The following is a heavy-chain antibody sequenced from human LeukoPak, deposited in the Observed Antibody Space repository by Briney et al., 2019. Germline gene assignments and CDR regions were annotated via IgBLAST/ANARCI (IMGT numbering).Heavy chain of an antibody. D-gene: IGHD4-17*01. J-gene: IGHJ5*02. Sequence: PSETLSLTCTVSGGSISSYYWSWIRQPPGKGLEWIGYIYYSGSTNYNPSLKSRVTISVDTSKNQFSLKLSSVTAADTAAYYCARSFGNDYGDYGWFDPWGQGALVTVSS. CDR2: IYYSGST. CDR1: GGSISSYY. CDR3: ARSFGNDYGDYGWFDP. V-gene: IGHV4-59*08.